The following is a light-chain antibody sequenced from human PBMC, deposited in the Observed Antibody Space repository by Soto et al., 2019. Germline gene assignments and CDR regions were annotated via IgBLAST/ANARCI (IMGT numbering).Light chain of an antibody. J-gene: IGLJ2*01. CDR1: SGHSSYT. Sequence: QLVLTQSSSASASLGSSVKLTCTLSSGHSSYTIAWHQQQPGKAPRYLMKIEGSGSYNEGSGVPDRFSGSSSGADRYLTISDLQSEDEADYYCETWDSNTRVFGGGTKLTVL. CDR3: ETWDSNTRV. CDR2: IEGSGSY. V-gene: IGLV4-60*03.